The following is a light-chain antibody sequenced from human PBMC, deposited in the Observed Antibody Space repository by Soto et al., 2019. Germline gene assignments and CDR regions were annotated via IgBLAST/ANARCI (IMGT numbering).Light chain of an antibody. J-gene: IGKJ1*01. CDR1: QDISNF. V-gene: IGKV1-33*01. CDR3: QQYNNFPV. CDR2: DAS. Sequence: DIQMTQSPSSLSASVGDRVTITCQARQDISNFLNWYQHKPGKAPKLLIYDASNLQTGVPSRFSGSGSGTDFTFTISSLQPEDIATYYCQQYNNFPVFGQGTKVEVK.